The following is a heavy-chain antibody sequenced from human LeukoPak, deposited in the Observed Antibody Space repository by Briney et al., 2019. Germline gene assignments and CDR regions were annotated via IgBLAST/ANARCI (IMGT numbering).Heavy chain of an antibody. CDR3: ARRKIAARPNYYYGMDI. V-gene: IGHV1-69*13. CDR1: GGTFSSYA. J-gene: IGHJ6*02. Sequence: EASVKVSCKASGGTFSSYAISWVRQAPGQGLEWMGGIIPIFGTANYAQKFQGRVTITADESTSTAYMELSSLRSEDTAVYYCARRKIAARPNYYYGMDIWGQGTTVTVSS. D-gene: IGHD6-6*01. CDR2: IIPIFGTA.